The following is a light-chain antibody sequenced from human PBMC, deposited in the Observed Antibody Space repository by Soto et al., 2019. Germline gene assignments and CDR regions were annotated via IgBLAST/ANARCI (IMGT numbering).Light chain of an antibody. Sequence: QSALTQPASVSGSPGQSITISCTGTSSDVGGYKSVSWYQQYPGKAPRLMIYEVSHRPSGVSNRFSGSKSGNTASLTISGLQAEDEADYYCSSYTSTTTPLVFGGGTKVTVL. CDR2: EVS. J-gene: IGLJ3*02. CDR3: SSYTSTTTPLV. CDR1: SSDVGGYKS. V-gene: IGLV2-14*01.